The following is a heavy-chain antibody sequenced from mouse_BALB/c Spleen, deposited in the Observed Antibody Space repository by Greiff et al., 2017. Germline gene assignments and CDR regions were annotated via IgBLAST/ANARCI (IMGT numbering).Heavy chain of an antibody. CDR1: GFTFSSYT. J-gene: IGHJ3*01. Sequence: EVKLMESGGGLVKPGGSLKLSCAASGFTFSSYTMSWVRQTPEKRLEWVATISSGGSYTYYPDSVKGRFTISRDNAKNTLYLQMSSLKSEDTAMYYCTREGTTATNFAYWGQGTLVTVSA. V-gene: IGHV5-6-4*01. CDR2: ISSGGSYT. D-gene: IGHD1-2*01. CDR3: TREGTTATNFAY.